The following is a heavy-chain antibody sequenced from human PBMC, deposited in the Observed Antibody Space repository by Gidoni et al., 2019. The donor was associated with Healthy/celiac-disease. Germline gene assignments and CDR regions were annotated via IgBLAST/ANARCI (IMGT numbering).Heavy chain of an antibody. D-gene: IGHD3-3*01. V-gene: IGHV3-21*01. CDR2: ISSRSSYI. J-gene: IGHJ6*02. CDR1: GVSFGSYS. CDR3: ARDVRITICGVVIPRADYYYYGMDV. Sequence: EVQLVEPGGGLAKPGGSLRLSCAASGVSFGSYSMNWVRAAPGKGLEWVSSISSRSSYISYAASLKSRFTVSGDNAKNSLYLQMNSLRAEDTAVYYCARDVRITICGVVIPRADYYYYGMDVWGQGTTVTVSS.